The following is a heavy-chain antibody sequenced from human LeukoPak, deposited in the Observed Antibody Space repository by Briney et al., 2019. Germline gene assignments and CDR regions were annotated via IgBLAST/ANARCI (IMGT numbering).Heavy chain of an antibody. J-gene: IGHJ4*02. CDR3: ARDSYEKVL. CDR1: SGSISSYY. Sequence: SETLSLTCTVSSGSISSYYWSWIRQPPGKGLVWIGYIYYSGSTNYNPSLKSRVTISVDTSKNQFSLKLSSVTAADTAVYYCARDSYEKVLWGQGTLVTVSS. D-gene: IGHD3-16*01. CDR2: IYYSGST. V-gene: IGHV4-59*01.